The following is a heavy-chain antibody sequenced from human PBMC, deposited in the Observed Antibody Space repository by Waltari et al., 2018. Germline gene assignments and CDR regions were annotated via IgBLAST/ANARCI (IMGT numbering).Heavy chain of an antibody. CDR2: IYTSGST. V-gene: IGHV4-4*07. CDR3: ARDGTVYSSACKTYCYYGMDV. J-gene: IGHJ6*02. D-gene: IGHD6-25*01. Sequence: QVQLQESGPGLVKPSETLSLTCTVSGRSISSYYWSWIRQPAGKGLEWIGRIYTSGSTNYNPSLKSRVTMSVDTSKNQFSLKLSSVTAADTAVYYCARDGTVYSSACKTYCYYGMDVWGQGTTVTVSS. CDR1: GRSISSYY.